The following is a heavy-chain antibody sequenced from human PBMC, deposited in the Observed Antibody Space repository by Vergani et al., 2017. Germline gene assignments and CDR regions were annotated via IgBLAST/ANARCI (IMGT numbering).Heavy chain of an antibody. D-gene: IGHD3-3*01. J-gene: IGHJ5*02. CDR2: IYYSGST. CDR1: GGSISSYY. Sequence: QLQLQESGSGLVKPSQTLSLTCTVSGGSISSYYWSWIRQPPGKGLEWIGYIYYSGSTNYNPSLKSRVTISVDTSKNQFSLKLSSVTAADTAVYYCARGYYDLWSGYYTGIYWFDPWGQGTLVTVSS. CDR3: ARGYYDLWSGYYTGIYWFDP. V-gene: IGHV4-59*01.